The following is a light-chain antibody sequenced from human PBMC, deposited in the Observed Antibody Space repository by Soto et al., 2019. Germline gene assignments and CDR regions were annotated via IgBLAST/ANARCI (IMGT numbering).Light chain of an antibody. Sequence: QSVLTQPASVSGSPGQSITISCTGTSSDVGGYNYVYWYQQHPGKAPKLMIYDVSNRPSGVSNRFSGSKSGNTASLTISGLQAEDEADYYCSSYTSSSPSVVFGGGTKLTVL. CDR1: SSDVGGYNY. J-gene: IGLJ2*01. CDR2: DVS. CDR3: SSYTSSSPSVV. V-gene: IGLV2-14*01.